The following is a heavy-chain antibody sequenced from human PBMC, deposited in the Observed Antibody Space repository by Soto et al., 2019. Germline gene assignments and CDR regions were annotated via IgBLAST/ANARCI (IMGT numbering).Heavy chain of an antibody. V-gene: IGHV3-30*18. Sequence: QVQLVESGGGVVQPGRSLRLSCAASGFTFSSYGMHWVRQAPGKGREWVALISDDGSNKYYADSVKGRFTISRDNSNNTLYLQMNSLRTEDTAVYYCAKDLGHGGRGAFDIWGQGTMVTVSS. CDR1: GFTFSSYG. D-gene: IGHD7-27*01. CDR3: AKDLGHGGRGAFDI. J-gene: IGHJ3*02. CDR2: ISDDGSNK.